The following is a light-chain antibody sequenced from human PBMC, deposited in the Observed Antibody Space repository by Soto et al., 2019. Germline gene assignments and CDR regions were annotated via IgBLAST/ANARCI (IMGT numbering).Light chain of an antibody. CDR1: SIDVGDYNY. CDR3: SSYTSSSTL. CDR2: DVS. V-gene: IGLV2-14*01. Sequence: QSALTQPASVSGSPGQSITISCTGTSIDVGDYNYVSWYQQHPCKDPQLMLYDVSNRPSGISNRFSGSKSGNTAALTISGLQAEDEDDYYCSSYTSSSTLFGTGTKLTVL. J-gene: IGLJ1*01.